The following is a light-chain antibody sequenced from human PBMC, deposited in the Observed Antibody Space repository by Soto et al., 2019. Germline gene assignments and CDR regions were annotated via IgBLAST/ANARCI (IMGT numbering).Light chain of an antibody. CDR2: EVN. CDR3: GSYTGSSTSYV. V-gene: IGLV2-14*03. J-gene: IGLJ1*01. Sequence: QSALTQPASVSGSPGQSITISCTGTSSDIGRYNYVSWYQQLPGKAPKLIIYEVNKRPSGVSDRFSGSKSGNAASLTISGLQTDDEADYHCGSYTGSSTSYVFGSGTQLTVL. CDR1: SSDIGRYNY.